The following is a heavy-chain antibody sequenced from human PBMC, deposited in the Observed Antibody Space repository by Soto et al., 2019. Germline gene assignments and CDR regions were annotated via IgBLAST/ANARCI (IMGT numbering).Heavy chain of an antibody. CDR1: GGSISSGGYS. D-gene: IGHD6-13*01. Sequence: SETLSLTCAVSGGSISSGGYSWSWIRQPPGKGLEWIGYIYHSGSTYYNPSLKSRVTISVDRSKNQFSLKLSSVTAADTAVYYCARYPRIAAAGSAFRGLGWFDPWGQGTLVTVSS. CDR2: IYHSGST. J-gene: IGHJ5*02. CDR3: ARYPRIAAAGSAFRGLGWFDP. V-gene: IGHV4-30-2*01.